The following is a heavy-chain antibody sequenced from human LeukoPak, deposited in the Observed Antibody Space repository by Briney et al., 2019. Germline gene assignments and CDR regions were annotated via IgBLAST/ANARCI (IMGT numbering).Heavy chain of an antibody. Sequence: GGSLRLSCAASGFTFSSYAMSWVRQAPGKGLEWVSAISGSGGSTYYADSVKGRFTISRDNSKNTLYLQMNSLRAEDTAVYYCAKANVLLWFGESELDYWGQGTLVTVSS. CDR1: GFTFSSYA. J-gene: IGHJ4*02. V-gene: IGHV3-23*01. CDR2: ISGSGGST. D-gene: IGHD3-10*01. CDR3: AKANVLLWFGESELDY.